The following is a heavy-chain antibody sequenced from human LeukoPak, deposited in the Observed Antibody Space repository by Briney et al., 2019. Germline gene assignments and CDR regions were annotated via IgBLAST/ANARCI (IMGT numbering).Heavy chain of an antibody. J-gene: IGHJ6*02. Sequence: GRSLRLSCAASGFTFSSYGMHWVRQAPGKGLEWVAVIWYDGSNKYYADSVKGRFTISRDNSKNTLYLQMNSLRAEDTAVYYCARGRWCGGKPRGYYYGMDVWGQGTTVTVSS. V-gene: IGHV3-33*01. CDR3: ARGRWCGGKPRGYYYGMDV. CDR1: GFTFSSYG. CDR2: IWYDGSNK. D-gene: IGHD4-23*01.